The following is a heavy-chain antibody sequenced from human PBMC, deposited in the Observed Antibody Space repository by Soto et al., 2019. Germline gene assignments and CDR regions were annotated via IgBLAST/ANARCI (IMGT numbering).Heavy chain of an antibody. V-gene: IGHV5-10-1*01. CDR1: GYSFTSYW. J-gene: IGHJ5*02. Sequence: GESLKISCKGSGYSFTSYWISWVRQMPGKGLEWMGRIDPSDSYTNYSPSFQGHVTISADKSISTAYLQWSSLKASDTPMYYCARTGCMVTARGGWFDTWGEGALVTVAS. CDR3: ARTGCMVTARGGWFDT. D-gene: IGHD2-21*02. CDR2: IDPSDSYT.